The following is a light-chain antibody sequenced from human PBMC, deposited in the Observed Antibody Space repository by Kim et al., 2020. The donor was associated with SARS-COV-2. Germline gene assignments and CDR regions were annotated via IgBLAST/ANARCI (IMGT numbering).Light chain of an antibody. V-gene: IGKV3-20*01. CDR3: QQYDNSRT. CDR1: QSVTSSY. Sequence: EIVLPQSPGTLSLSPGERATLSCRASQSVTSSYLAWYQQKPGQAPRLLIYRASSRATGIPDRFSGSGSGTDFTLTIRRLEPEDFAVYYCQQYDNSRTFGQWTKVDIK. CDR2: RAS. J-gene: IGKJ1*01.